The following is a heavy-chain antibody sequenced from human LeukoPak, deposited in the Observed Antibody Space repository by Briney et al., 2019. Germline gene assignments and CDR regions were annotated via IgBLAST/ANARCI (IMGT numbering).Heavy chain of an antibody. J-gene: IGHJ5*02. Sequence: SQTLSLTCTVSGGSISSGNYYWSWLRQPPGKGLEWIGYIYHSGSRYYNPSLKSRVTISVDTSKNQFSLKVSSLTDADTAVYYCARVTNNWFDPWGQGTLVTVSS. CDR2: IYHSGSR. CDR3: ARVTNNWFDP. V-gene: IGHV4-30-4*01. CDR1: GGSISSGNYY.